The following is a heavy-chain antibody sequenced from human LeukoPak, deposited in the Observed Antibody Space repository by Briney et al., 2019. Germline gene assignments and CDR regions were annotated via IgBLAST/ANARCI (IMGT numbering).Heavy chain of an antibody. Sequence: PGGSLRLPCAASGFTFSSYAMHWVRQAPGKGLEWVAVISYDGSNKYYADSVKGRFTISRDNSKNTLYLQMNSLRAEDTAVYYCAREGYCSGGSCYYGMDVWGQGTTVTVSS. V-gene: IGHV3-30-3*01. CDR3: AREGYCSGGSCYYGMDV. D-gene: IGHD2-15*01. J-gene: IGHJ6*02. CDR2: ISYDGSNK. CDR1: GFTFSSYA.